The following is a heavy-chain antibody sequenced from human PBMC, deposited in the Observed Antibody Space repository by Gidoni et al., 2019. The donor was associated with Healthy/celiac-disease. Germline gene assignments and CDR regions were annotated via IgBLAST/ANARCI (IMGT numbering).Heavy chain of an antibody. J-gene: IGHJ6*02. CDR1: GFTFSSYG. Sequence: QVQLVASGGGVVQPGRSLRLSCAASGFTFSSYGMHWVRQAPGKGLEWVAVIWYDGSNKYYADSVKGRFTISRDNSKNTLYLQMNSLRAEDTAVYYCARDEGSGSYGMDVWGQGTTVTVSS. D-gene: IGHD1-26*01. CDR2: IWYDGSNK. V-gene: IGHV3-33*01. CDR3: ARDEGSGSYGMDV.